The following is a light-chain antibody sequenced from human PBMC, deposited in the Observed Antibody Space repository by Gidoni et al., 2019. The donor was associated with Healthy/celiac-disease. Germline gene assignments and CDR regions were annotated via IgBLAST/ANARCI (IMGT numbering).Light chain of an antibody. CDR2: AAS. CDR1: QGISSY. J-gene: IGKJ4*01. V-gene: IGKV1-9*01. Sequence: IQLTQSPSSLSASVVDRVTITCRASQGISSYLAWYQQKPGKAPKLLIYAASTLQSGVPSRFSGSGSGTDFTLTISSLQPEDFATYYCQQLNSYPPALTFGGGTKVEIK. CDR3: QQLNSYPPALT.